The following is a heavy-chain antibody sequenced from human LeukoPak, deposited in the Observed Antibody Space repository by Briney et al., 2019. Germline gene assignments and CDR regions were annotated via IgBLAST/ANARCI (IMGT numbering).Heavy chain of an antibody. Sequence: KPSETLSLTCTVSGGSISSSSYYWGWIRQPPGKGLEWIGSIYYSGSTYYNPSLKSRVTISVDTSKNQFSLKLSSVTAADTAVYYCARHDLTNIVVVPAAVNWFDPWGRGTLVTVSS. D-gene: IGHD2-2*01. CDR3: ARHDLTNIVVVPAAVNWFDP. CDR1: GGSISSSSYY. CDR2: IYYSGST. V-gene: IGHV4-39*01. J-gene: IGHJ5*02.